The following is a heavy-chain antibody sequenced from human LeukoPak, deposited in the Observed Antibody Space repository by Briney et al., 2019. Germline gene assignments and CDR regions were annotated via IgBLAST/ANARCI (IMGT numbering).Heavy chain of an antibody. Sequence: PGGSLRLSCAASGFTFSSYWMSWVRQAPGKGLEWVANIKQDGSEKYHVDSVKGRFTISRDNAKNSLFLQMNSLRAGDTAVYFCAREREGSFDYWGQGTLVTVSS. J-gene: IGHJ4*02. CDR3: AREREGSFDY. D-gene: IGHD3-10*01. CDR2: IKQDGSEK. CDR1: GFTFSSYW. V-gene: IGHV3-7*01.